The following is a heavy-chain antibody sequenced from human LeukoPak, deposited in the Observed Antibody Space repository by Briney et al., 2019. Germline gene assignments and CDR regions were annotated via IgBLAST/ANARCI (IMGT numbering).Heavy chain of an antibody. D-gene: IGHD6-13*01. J-gene: IGHJ3*02. CDR2: INPSGGST. CDR3: ARVRGYSSSWYARHDAFDI. Sequence: ASVKVSCKASGYTFTSYYMHWVRQAPGQGLEWMGIINPSGGSTSYAQKFQGRVTMTRDMSTSTVYMELSRLRSDDTAVYYCARVRGYSSSWYARHDAFDIWGQGTMVTVSS. CDR1: GYTFTSYY. V-gene: IGHV1-46*01.